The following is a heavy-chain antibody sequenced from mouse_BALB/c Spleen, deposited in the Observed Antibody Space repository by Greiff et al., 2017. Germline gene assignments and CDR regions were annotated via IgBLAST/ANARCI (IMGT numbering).Heavy chain of an antibody. J-gene: IGHJ2*01. CDR3: ARGGGYDVWDY. D-gene: IGHD2-2*01. CDR2: IWSGGST. CDR1: GFSLTSYG. V-gene: IGHV2-2*02. Sequence: VKVEESGPGLVQPSQSLSITCTVSGFSLTSYGVHWVRQSPGKGLEWLGVIWSGGSTDYNAAFISRLSISKDNSKSQVFFKMNSLQANDTAIYYCARGGGYDVWDYWGQGTTLTVSS.